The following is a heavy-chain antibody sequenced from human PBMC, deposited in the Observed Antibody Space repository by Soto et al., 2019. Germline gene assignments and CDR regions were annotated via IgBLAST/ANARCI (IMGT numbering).Heavy chain of an antibody. CDR1: GFPFWTYS. Sequence: LRLSCEASGFPFWTYSMSWVRQAPRKGLEWVSGISGSGTATYYTDSVKGRFTVSRDNSKNTLYLQMSSLRTEDTAVYYCVKDGQVVANPFESWGQGTLVTVSS. V-gene: IGHV3-23*01. CDR2: ISGSGTAT. D-gene: IGHD3-22*01. J-gene: IGHJ4*02. CDR3: VKDGQVVANPFES.